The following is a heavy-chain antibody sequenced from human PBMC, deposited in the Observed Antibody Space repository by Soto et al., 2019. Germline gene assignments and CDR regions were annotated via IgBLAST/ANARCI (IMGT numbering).Heavy chain of an antibody. V-gene: IGHV3-23*01. CDR1: GFTFSSYA. J-gene: IGHJ4*02. CDR2: ISGSGGST. CDR3: ARDVYDILTGYYPYYFDY. Sequence: GGSLRLSCAASGFTFSSYAMSWVRQAPGKGLEWVSAISGSGGSTYYADSVKGRFTISRDNSKNTLYLQMNSLRAEDTAVYYCARDVYDILTGYYPYYFDYWGQGTLVTVSS. D-gene: IGHD3-9*01.